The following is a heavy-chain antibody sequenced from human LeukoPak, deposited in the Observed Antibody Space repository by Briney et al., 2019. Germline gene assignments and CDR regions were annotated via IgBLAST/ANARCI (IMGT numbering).Heavy chain of an antibody. Sequence: GGSLRLSCAASGFTFSSHSMNWVRQAPGKGLEWLSYITSSSNLIYYADSVKGRFTSSRDNAKNTLYLQMNSLRAEDTAVYYCAKGQKWELPLDYWGQGTLVTVSS. CDR2: ITSSSNLI. D-gene: IGHD1-26*01. CDR1: GFTFSSHS. J-gene: IGHJ4*02. V-gene: IGHV3-48*01. CDR3: AKGQKWELPLDY.